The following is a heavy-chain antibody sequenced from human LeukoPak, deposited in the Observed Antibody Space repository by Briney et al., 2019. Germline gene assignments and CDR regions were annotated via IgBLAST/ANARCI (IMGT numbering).Heavy chain of an antibody. V-gene: IGHV3-7*01. Sequence: GGSLRLSCAASGFTFSSYWMSWVRQAPGKGLEWVANIKQDGSEKYYVDSVKGRFTISRDNAKNSLYLQMNSLRAEDTAVYYCARVSVHGPYCSSTSCYNDYWGQGTLVTVSS. D-gene: IGHD2-2*02. J-gene: IGHJ4*02. CDR3: ARVSVHGPYCSSTSCYNDY. CDR2: IKQDGSEK. CDR1: GFTFSSYW.